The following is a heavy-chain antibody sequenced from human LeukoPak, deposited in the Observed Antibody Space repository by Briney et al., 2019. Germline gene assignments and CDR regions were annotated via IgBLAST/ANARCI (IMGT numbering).Heavy chain of an antibody. CDR3: AGSIVANDAFDI. CDR2: ISAYNGNT. V-gene: IGHV1-18*01. J-gene: IGHJ3*02. D-gene: IGHD5-12*01. CDR1: GYTVTSYG. Sequence: ASVKVSCKASGYTVTSYGISWVRQAPGQGLEWMGWISAYNGNTNYAQKLQGRVTMTTDTPPSTAYMELRSLRSDDTAVYYCAGSIVANDAFDIWGQGTMVTVSS.